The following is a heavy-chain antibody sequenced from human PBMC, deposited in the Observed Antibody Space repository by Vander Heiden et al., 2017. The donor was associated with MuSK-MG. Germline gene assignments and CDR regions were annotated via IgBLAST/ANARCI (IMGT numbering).Heavy chain of an antibody. J-gene: IGHJ5*02. CDR3: ARVVRVADDYGDWFDP. D-gene: IGHD4-17*01. V-gene: IGHV1-8*01. CDR1: GYTFTSYA. CDR2: MNPNSGNT. Sequence: QVQLVKSGAEMKKPRASVTVSCKASGYTFTSYAINWVRQATGQGLECMGWMNPNSGNTGYAQKFHGRVTMTRNTSISTAYMELSSLRSEDTAVYYCARVVRVADDYGDWFDPWGQGTLVTVSS.